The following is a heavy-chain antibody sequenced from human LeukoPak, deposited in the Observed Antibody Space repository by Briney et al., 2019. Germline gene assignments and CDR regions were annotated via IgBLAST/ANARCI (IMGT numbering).Heavy chain of an antibody. CDR3: ARAPSGSQIREYYYMDV. D-gene: IGHD3-3*01. CDR1: GYTFTSYY. J-gene: IGHJ6*03. CDR2: INPSGGST. Sequence: GASVKVSCKASGYTFTSYYMHWVRQAPGQGLEWMGTINPSGGSTSYAQKFQGRVTMTRDTSTSTVYMELSSLRSEGTAVYYCARAPSGSQIREYYYMDVWGKGTTVTVSS. V-gene: IGHV1-46*01.